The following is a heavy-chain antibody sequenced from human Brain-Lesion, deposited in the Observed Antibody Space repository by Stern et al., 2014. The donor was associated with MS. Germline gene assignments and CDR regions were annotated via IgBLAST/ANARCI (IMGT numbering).Heavy chain of an antibody. CDR2: VYYTGST. Sequence: VQLVESGPGLVKPSETLSLTCTVSGGSITSSSYYWGWIRQPPGRGLEYIGTVYYTGSTFYDPSLKSRVPIPVDPSKNQVPLKLPSVTAADTAVYYCVRPDIMGTIWNWGQGTLVTVSS. J-gene: IGHJ4*02. CDR3: VRPDIMGTIWN. D-gene: IGHD1-26*01. CDR1: GGSITSSSYY. V-gene: IGHV4-39*01.